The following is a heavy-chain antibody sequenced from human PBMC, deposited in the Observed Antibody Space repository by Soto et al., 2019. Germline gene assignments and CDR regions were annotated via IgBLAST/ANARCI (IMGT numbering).Heavy chain of an antibody. J-gene: IGHJ5*02. Sequence: SETLFLTCTVSGGSISSGDYYWSWIRQPPGKGLEWIGYIYYSGSTYYNPSLKSRVTISVDTSKNQFSLKLSSVTAADTAVYYCARFDKKGLNWFDPWGQGTLVTVSS. D-gene: IGHD3-9*01. CDR2: IYYSGST. CDR1: GGSISSGDYY. V-gene: IGHV4-30-4*01. CDR3: ARFDKKGLNWFDP.